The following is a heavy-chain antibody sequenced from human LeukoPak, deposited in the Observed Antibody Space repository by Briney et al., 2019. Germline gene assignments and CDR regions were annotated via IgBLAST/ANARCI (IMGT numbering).Heavy chain of an antibody. CDR1: GGTFSSYA. D-gene: IGHD3-3*01. V-gene: IGHV1-69*05. CDR2: IIPIFGTA. J-gene: IGHJ4*02. Sequence: SVKVSCKASGGTFSSYAISWVRQAPGQGLEWMGGIIPIFGTANYAQKFQGRVTITTDESTSTAYMELSSLRSEDTAVYYCAIWESGPLYIDYWGQGTLVTVSS. CDR3: AIWESGPLYIDY.